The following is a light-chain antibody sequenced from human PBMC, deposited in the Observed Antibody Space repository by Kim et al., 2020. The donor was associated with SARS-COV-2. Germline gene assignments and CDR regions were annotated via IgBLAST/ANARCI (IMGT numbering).Light chain of an antibody. Sequence: PGERGALSRRASRSVSSYLAWYQQKPGQAPRLLIYDASNGATGIPARFSGSGSGTDFTVTISSLEPEDFAVYYCQQRSNWPPGFTFGPGTKVDIK. CDR3: QQRSNWPPGFT. CDR1: RSVSSY. V-gene: IGKV3-11*01. CDR2: DAS. J-gene: IGKJ3*01.